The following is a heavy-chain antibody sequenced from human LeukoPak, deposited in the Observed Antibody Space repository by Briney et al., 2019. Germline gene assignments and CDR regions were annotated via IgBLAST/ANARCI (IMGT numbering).Heavy chain of an antibody. D-gene: IGHD2-15*01. V-gene: IGHV3-21*01. J-gene: IGHJ4*02. CDR3: ANRVVAASTFGY. CDR1: GFTFSRHS. CDR2: ISSSSSYI. Sequence: GGSLRLSCAASGFTFSRHSINWVRQAPGKGLEWVSSISSSSSYIYYADSLKGRFTISRDNAKNSLYLQMNSLRAEDTAVYYCANRVVAASTFGYWGQGTLVTVSS.